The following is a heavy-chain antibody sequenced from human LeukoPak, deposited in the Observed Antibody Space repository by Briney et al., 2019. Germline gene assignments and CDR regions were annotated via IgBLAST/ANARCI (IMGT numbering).Heavy chain of an antibody. J-gene: IGHJ4*02. CDR3: AKESGSYYYFDY. CDR1: GFTFDDYA. V-gene: IGHV3-9*01. Sequence: PGGSLRLSCAASGFTFDDYAMHWVRQAPGKGLEWVSGISWNSGSIGYADSVKGRFTISRDNAKNSLYLQMNSLRAEDTAVYYCAKESGSYYYFDYWGQGTLVTVSS. D-gene: IGHD1-26*01. CDR2: ISWNSGSI.